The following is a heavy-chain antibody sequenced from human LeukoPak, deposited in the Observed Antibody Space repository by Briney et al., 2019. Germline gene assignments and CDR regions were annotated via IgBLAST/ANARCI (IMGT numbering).Heavy chain of an antibody. D-gene: IGHD2-15*01. V-gene: IGHV3-23*01. Sequence: PGGSLRLSCAASGFTLSGCAMSWVRQAPGKGLEWVSTISGSGGYTFYADSVKGRFTITRDNSKNTLYLQMNSLRAEDTAVYYCAKRGYPTQCTGGSCSSDYWGQGTLVTVSS. CDR2: ISGSGGYT. CDR1: GFTLSGCA. CDR3: AKRGYPTQCTGGSCSSDY. J-gene: IGHJ4*02.